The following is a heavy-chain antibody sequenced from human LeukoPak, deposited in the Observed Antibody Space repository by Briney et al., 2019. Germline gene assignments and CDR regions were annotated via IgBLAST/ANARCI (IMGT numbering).Heavy chain of an antibody. D-gene: IGHD3-9*01. CDR2: IYTSGST. J-gene: IGHJ2*01. CDR1: GGSISSYY. V-gene: IGHV4-4*07. Sequence: SETLSLTCTVSGGSISSYYWSWIRQPAGKGREWIGRIYTSGSTNYNPSLKSRVTMSVDTSKNQFSLKLSSVTAADTAVYYCARGDYYDILTGYEDWYFDLWGRGTLVTVSS. CDR3: ARGDYYDILTGYEDWYFDL.